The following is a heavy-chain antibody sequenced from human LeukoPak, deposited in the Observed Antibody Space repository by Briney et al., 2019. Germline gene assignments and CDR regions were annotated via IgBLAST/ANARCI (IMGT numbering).Heavy chain of an antibody. V-gene: IGHV3-33*01. CDR2: IWYDGNNI. Sequence: PGGSLRLSCEASGFXFSSYAIHWVRQAPGKGLEWVAVIWYDGNNIYYVDSVKGRFTISRDNSKNKLYLQMNSLRAEDTAVYYCARESTRGISPDYWGQGTLATVSS. CDR3: ARESTRGISPDY. D-gene: IGHD5/OR15-5a*01. CDR1: GFXFSSYA. J-gene: IGHJ4*02.